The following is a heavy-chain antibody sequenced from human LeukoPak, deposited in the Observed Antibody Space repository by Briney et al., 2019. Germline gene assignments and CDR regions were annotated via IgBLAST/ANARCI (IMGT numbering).Heavy chain of an antibody. J-gene: IGHJ4*02. Sequence: GGSLRLSCAASGFTFSSYAMSWVRQAPGKGLEWVSAISGSGGSTYYADSVKGRFTISRDNSKNTLYLQMNSLRAEDTAVYYCAKVNVAGYSSCWPYFDYWGQGTLVTVSS. CDR3: AKVNVAGYSSCWPYFDY. CDR1: GFTFSSYA. D-gene: IGHD6-19*01. CDR2: ISGSGGST. V-gene: IGHV3-23*01.